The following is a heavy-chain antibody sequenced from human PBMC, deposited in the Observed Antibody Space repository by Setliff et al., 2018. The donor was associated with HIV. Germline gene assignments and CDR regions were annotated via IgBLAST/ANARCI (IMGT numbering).Heavy chain of an antibody. J-gene: IGHJ6*03. V-gene: IGHV4-31*03. Sequence: PSETLSLTCSVSGVSIVSGGFYFSWIRQHPGKGLEWLGTVYYTGKTYYNPSLQSRLTMSADTSKNQLYLKMNSVTAADTAVYYCARDHHGARRDYYYYYMDVWGKGTTVTVSS. CDR3: ARDHHGARRDYYYYYMDV. CDR2: VYYTGKT. CDR1: GVSIVSGGFY.